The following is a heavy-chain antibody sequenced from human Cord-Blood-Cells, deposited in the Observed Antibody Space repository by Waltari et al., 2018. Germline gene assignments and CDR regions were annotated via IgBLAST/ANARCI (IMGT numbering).Heavy chain of an antibody. D-gene: IGHD2-2*02. CDR3: AKDDGYCSSTSCYIFDY. CDR2: IRGSGXXT. J-gene: IGHJ4*02. Sequence: EVQLLESGGGLVQPGGSLRLSCAASGFTFSSYAMSWVRQAPGKGLEWGSAIRGSGXXTYXXXPVXXXFTXXRDNAKNTLXLQMNSLRAEDTAVYYCAKDDGYCSSTSCYIFDYWGQGTLVTVSS. V-gene: IGHV3-23*01. CDR1: GFTFSSYA.